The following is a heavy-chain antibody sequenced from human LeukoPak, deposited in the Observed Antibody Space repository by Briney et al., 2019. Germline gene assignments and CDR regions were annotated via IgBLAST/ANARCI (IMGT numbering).Heavy chain of an antibody. D-gene: IGHD3-22*01. V-gene: IGHV4-59*01. CDR2: IYYSGST. CDR3: ARGGEGYYDSSGYYPFDY. CDR1: GGSISSYY. Sequence: SETLSLTCTVSGGSISSYYWSWIRQPPGKGLEWIGYIYYSGSTNYNPSLKSRVTISVDTSKNQFSLKLSSVTAADTAVYYCARGGEGYYDSSGYYPFDYGGQGTLVTVSS. J-gene: IGHJ4*02.